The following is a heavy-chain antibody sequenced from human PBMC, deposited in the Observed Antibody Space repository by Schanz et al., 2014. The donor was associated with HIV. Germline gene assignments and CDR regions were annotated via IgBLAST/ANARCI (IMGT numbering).Heavy chain of an antibody. D-gene: IGHD3-10*01. Sequence: EVQMLESGGGSVQPGGSLRLSCAASGFTFSDFGMNWVRQAPGKGLEWVAYISSSGSTIYYADSVKGRFTISRDNARTSLYLQMNSLRAEDTAVYYCARVFGRTYGLPDYWGQGTLVTVSS. V-gene: IGHV3-48*04. J-gene: IGHJ4*02. CDR1: GFTFSDFG. CDR2: ISSSGSTI. CDR3: ARVFGRTYGLPDY.